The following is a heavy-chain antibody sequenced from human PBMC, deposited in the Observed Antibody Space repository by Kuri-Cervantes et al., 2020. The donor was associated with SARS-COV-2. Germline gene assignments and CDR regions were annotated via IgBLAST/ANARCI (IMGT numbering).Heavy chain of an antibody. CDR1: GGSISSSSYY. D-gene: IGHD1-14*01. Sequence: GSLRLSCTVSGGSISSSSYYWGWIRQPPGKGLEWIGSIYYSGSTYYNPSLKSRVTISVDTSKNQFSLKLSSVTAADTAVYYCAREEPENLYYYYGMDVWGQGTTVTVSS. V-gene: IGHV4-39*02. CDR2: IYYSGST. CDR3: AREEPENLYYYYGMDV. J-gene: IGHJ6*02.